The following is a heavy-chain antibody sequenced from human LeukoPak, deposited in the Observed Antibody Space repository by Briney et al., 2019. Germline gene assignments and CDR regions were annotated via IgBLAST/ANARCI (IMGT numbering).Heavy chain of an antibody. D-gene: IGHD6-19*01. V-gene: IGHV1-46*01. Sequence: ASVKVSCKASGYTFTDYYIHWVRQAPGQGLEWMGIINPSGGSTSYTQKFQGRVTMTRDTSTSTVYMELSSLRSEDTAVYYCARDEGYSSGWYNWFDPWGQGTLVTVSS. CDR1: GYTFTDYY. CDR2: INPSGGST. CDR3: ARDEGYSSGWYNWFDP. J-gene: IGHJ5*02.